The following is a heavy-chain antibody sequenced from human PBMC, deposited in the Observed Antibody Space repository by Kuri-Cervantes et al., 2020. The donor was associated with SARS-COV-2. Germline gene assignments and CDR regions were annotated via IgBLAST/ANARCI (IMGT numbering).Heavy chain of an antibody. CDR3: ATAPAVVAANWFDP. CDR1: GGSISSGGYS. J-gene: IGHJ5*02. Sequence: SETLSLTCAVSGGSISSGGYSWSWIRQPPGKGLEWIGYIYHSGSTYYNPSLKSRVTISVDRSKNQFSLKLSSVTAADTAVYYCATAPAVVAANWFDPWGQGTLVTVSS. CDR2: IYHSGST. V-gene: IGHV4-30-2*01. D-gene: IGHD2-15*01.